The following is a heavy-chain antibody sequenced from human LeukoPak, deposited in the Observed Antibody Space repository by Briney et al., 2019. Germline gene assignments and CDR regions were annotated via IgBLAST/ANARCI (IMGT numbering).Heavy chain of an antibody. D-gene: IGHD2-2*01. V-gene: IGHV3-30-3*01. CDR2: ISYDGSNK. CDR1: GFTFSSYA. Sequence: SGGSLRLSCAASGFTFSSYAMHWVRQAPGKGLGWVAVISYDGSNKYYADSVKGRFTISRDNSKNTLYLQMNSLRAEDTAVYYCARADHMKLGYCSSTSCWDAFDIWGQGTMVTVSS. J-gene: IGHJ3*02. CDR3: ARADHMKLGYCSSTSCWDAFDI.